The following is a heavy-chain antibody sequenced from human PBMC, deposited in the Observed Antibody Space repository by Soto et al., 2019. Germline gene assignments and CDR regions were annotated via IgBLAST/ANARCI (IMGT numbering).Heavy chain of an antibody. CDR3: ARVSFLEEGYYYYYMDV. CDR1: GYTFTSYD. J-gene: IGHJ6*03. CDR2: MNPNSGNT. D-gene: IGHD3-3*01. V-gene: IGHV1-8*01. Sequence: ASVKVSCKASGYTFTSYDINWVRQATGQGLEWMGWMNPNSGNTGYAQKFQGRVTMTRNTSISTAYMELSSLRSEDTAVYYCARVSFLEEGYYYYYMDVWGKGTTVTSP.